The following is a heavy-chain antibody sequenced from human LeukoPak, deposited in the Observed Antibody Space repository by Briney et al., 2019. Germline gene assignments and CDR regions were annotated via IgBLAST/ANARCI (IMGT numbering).Heavy chain of an antibody. J-gene: IGHJ4*02. Sequence: SETLSLTCAVYGGSFSGYYWSWIRQPPGKGLEWIGEINHRGSTNYNPSLKSRVTISVDTSKNQFSLKLSSVTAADTAVYYCARRFSPVATRAYIDYWGQGTLVTVSS. V-gene: IGHV4-34*01. CDR2: INHRGST. D-gene: IGHD5-12*01. CDR1: GGSFSGYY. CDR3: ARRFSPVATRAYIDY.